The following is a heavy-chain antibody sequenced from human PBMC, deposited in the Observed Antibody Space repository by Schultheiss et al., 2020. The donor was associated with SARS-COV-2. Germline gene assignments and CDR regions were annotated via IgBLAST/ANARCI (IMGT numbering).Heavy chain of an antibody. CDR2: VYYSGST. D-gene: IGHD6-13*01. CDR1: GASISTKSHY. V-gene: IGHV4-39*07. J-gene: IGHJ6*03. CDR3: ARLAAGTLSYMDV. Sequence: SETLSLTCTVSGASISTKSHYWGWIRQPPGKGLEWIGSVYYSGSTYYNPSLKSRVTISVDTSKNQFSLKLSSVTAADTAVYYCARLAAGTLSYMDVWGKGTTVTVSS.